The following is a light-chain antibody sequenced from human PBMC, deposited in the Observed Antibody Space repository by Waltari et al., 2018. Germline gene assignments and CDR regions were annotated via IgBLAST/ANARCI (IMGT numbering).Light chain of an antibody. CDR3: QQYNNWPPEYT. CDR1: QSVSSN. V-gene: IGKV3-15*01. Sequence: EIVMTQSPANLSVSPGERATLSCRASQSVSSNLAWYQQKPGQAPRLLIYGASTKATGIPARFSGSGSGTEFTLTISSLQSEDFAVYYCQQYNNWPPEYTFGQGTKLGIK. CDR2: GAS. J-gene: IGKJ2*01.